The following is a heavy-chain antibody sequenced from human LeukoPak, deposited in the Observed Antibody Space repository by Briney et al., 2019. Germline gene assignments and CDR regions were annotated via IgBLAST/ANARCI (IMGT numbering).Heavy chain of an antibody. D-gene: IGHD3-10*01. CDR3: ATRGMVRGVIIPNEYYFDY. CDR1: GYTFSSYA. V-gene: IGHV1-69*13. CDR2: IIPIFGTA. J-gene: IGHJ4*02. Sequence: ASVKVSCKASGYTFSSYAISWVRQAPGQGLEWMGGIIPIFGTANYAQKFQGRVTITADESTSTAYMELSSLRSEDTAVYYCATRGMVRGVIIPNEYYFDYWGQGTLVTVSS.